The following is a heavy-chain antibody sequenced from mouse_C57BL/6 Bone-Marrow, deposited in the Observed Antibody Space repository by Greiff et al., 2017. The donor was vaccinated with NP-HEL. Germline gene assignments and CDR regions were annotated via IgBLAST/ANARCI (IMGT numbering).Heavy chain of an antibody. CDR1: GFTFSSYT. J-gene: IGHJ3*01. V-gene: IGHV5-9*01. Sequence: EVHLVESGGGLVKPGGSLKLSCAASGFTFSSYTMSWVRQTPEKRLEWVATISGGGGNTYYPDSVKGRFTISRDNAKNTLYLQMSSLRSEDTALYYCARLGGLRRRAWFAYWGQGTLVTVSA. CDR2: ISGGGGNT. CDR3: ARLGGLRRRAWFAY. D-gene: IGHD2-4*01.